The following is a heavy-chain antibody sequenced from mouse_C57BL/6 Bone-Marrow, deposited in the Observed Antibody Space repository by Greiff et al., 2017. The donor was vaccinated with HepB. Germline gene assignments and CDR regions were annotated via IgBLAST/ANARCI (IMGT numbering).Heavy chain of an antibody. V-gene: IGHV1-55*01. CDR3: ARWDPYGSSPLYAMDY. D-gene: IGHD1-1*01. CDR1: GYTFTSYW. Sequence: QVQLQQPGAELVKPGASVKMSCKASGYTFTSYWITWVKQRPGQGLEWIGDIYPGSGSTNYNEKFKSKATLTVDTSSSTAYMQLSSLTSEDSAVYYCARWDPYGSSPLYAMDYWGQGTSVTVSS. J-gene: IGHJ4*01. CDR2: IYPGSGST.